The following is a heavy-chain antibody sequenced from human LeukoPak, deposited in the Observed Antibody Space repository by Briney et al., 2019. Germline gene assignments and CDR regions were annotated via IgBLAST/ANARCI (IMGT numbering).Heavy chain of an antibody. CDR1: GFTFSSYA. V-gene: IGHV3-23*01. J-gene: IGHJ5*02. D-gene: IGHD4-17*01. CDR2: ISGSGGST. CDR3: AKSTVTTVVPWFDP. Sequence: GGSLRLSCAASGFTFSSYAMSWVRQAPAKGLEWVSAISGSGGSTYYAHPVNGRFTISRGNSKNTLYLQMNSLRAEDTAVYYCAKSTVTTVVPWFDPWGQGTLVTVSS.